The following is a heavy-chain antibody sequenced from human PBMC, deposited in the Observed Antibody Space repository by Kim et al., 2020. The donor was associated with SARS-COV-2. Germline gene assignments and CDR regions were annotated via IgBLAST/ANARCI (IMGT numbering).Heavy chain of an antibody. V-gene: IGHV1-18*01. J-gene: IGHJ4*02. Sequence: YAQKRQGRVTMTTDTSTSTAYMGLRSLRSDDTAVYYCARAQRFGELSCGYWGQGTLVTVSS. CDR3: ARAQRFGELSCGY. D-gene: IGHD3-10*01.